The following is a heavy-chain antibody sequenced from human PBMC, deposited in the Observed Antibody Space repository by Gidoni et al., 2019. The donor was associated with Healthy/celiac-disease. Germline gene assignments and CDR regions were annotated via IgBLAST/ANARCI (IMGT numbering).Heavy chain of an antibody. J-gene: IGHJ4*02. D-gene: IGHD3-10*01. Sequence: QVQLVESVGGVVQHGRSLRLSCAGSGFTYRSYGMPGVRQAPGKGLEWVAVIWYDGSHKYYADSVKGRFTIPRDNSKNTLYLQMNSLRAEDTAVYYCARNQNYYGSGSYPLVDYWGQGTLVTVSS. V-gene: IGHV3-33*01. CDR1: GFTYRSYG. CDR3: ARNQNYYGSGSYPLVDY. CDR2: IWYDGSHK.